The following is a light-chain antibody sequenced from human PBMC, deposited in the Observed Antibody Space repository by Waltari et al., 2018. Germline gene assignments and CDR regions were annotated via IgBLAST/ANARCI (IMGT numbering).Light chain of an antibody. J-gene: IGLJ2*01. V-gene: IGLV1-47*01. Sequence: QSVLTHPASASGTPEQRVTMSCSGTNSNIGRNYVYWYQQLPGTAPKLLIYKNDLRPSGVPDRISGSKSGTSASLAISGLRSEDEADYYCSSWDDSLSGVGLGGGTKLTVL. CDR2: KND. CDR1: NSNIGRNY. CDR3: SSWDDSLSGVG.